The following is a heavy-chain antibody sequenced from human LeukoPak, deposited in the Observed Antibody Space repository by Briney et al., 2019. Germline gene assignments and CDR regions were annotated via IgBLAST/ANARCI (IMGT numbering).Heavy chain of an antibody. CDR3: AAYSSCDY. CDR2: LSGSGKSK. Sequence: GGSVRLSCAASGFTFDKYAMTWVRRAPGKGLEWISSLSGSGKSKHYTDSVKGRFTISRDNSKNTLYLQMNSLRAEDTAVYYCAAYSSCDYWGQGTLVTVSS. J-gene: IGHJ4*02. CDR1: GFTFDKYA. D-gene: IGHD6-6*01. V-gene: IGHV3-23*01.